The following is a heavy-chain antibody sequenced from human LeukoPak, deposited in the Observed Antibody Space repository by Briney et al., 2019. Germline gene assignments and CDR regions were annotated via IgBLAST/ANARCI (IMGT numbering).Heavy chain of an antibody. CDR1: GFTFSRYW. CDR2: IKQDGSEE. CDR3: AKVVTQSYYFDY. D-gene: IGHD2-15*01. V-gene: IGHV3-7*03. J-gene: IGHJ4*02. Sequence: GGSLRPSCAASGFTFSRYWMSWVRQAPGKGLEWVANIKQDGSEEYYVDSVKGRFTISRDNSKNTLYLQMNSLRAEDTAVYYCAKVVTQSYYFDYWGQGTLSPSPQ.